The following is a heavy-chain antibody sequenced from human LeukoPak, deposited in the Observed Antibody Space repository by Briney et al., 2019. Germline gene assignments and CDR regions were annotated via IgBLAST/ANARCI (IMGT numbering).Heavy chain of an antibody. J-gene: IGHJ4*02. Sequence: GGSLRLSCAASGFSVNNLYMSWVRQAPGKGLEWVSVIYSGDRTYYADSVKGRFTISRDTSKNTVYLQMNSLRPEETAVYYCARDHYFGIAAAGPDYWGQGTLVTVSS. CDR1: GFSVNNLY. V-gene: IGHV3-66*01. D-gene: IGHD6-13*01. CDR2: IYSGDRT. CDR3: ARDHYFGIAAAGPDY.